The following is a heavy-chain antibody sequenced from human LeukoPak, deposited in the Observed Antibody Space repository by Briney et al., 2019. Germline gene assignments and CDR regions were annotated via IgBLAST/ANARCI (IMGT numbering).Heavy chain of an antibody. CDR1: GFTFSTYG. D-gene: IGHD6-6*01. CDR2: MSSSGETI. V-gene: IGHV3-48*04. CDR3: ARDDGGRHTSSLDY. J-gene: IGHJ4*02. Sequence: PGGSLRLSCAASGFTFSTYGMHWVRQAPGKGLEWVSYMSSSGETIYYADSVKSRFTISRDNAKNSLYLQMDSLRAEDTAVYYCARDDGGRHTSSLDYWGQGTLVAVSS.